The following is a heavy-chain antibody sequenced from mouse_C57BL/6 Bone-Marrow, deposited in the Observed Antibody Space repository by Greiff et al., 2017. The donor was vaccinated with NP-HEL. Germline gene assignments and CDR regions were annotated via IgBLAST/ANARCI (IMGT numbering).Heavy chain of an antibody. Sequence: VQLKESGPGLVKPSQSLSLTCSVTGYSITSGYYWNWIRQFPGNKLEWMGYISYDGSNNYNPSLKNRISITRDTSKNQFFLKLNSVTTEDTATYYCARSSHSYWYFDVWGTGTTVTVSS. CDR1: GYSITSGYY. V-gene: IGHV3-6*01. CDR2: ISYDGSN. D-gene: IGHD3-1*01. J-gene: IGHJ1*03. CDR3: ARSSHSYWYFDV.